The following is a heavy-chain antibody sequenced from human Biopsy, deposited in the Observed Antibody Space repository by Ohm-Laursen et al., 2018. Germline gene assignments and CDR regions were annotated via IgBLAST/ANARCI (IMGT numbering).Heavy chain of an antibody. CDR2: IYSGGNT. V-gene: IGHV4-61*01. J-gene: IGHJ4*02. D-gene: IGHD6-19*01. Sequence: SETLSLTWTVSGDSPTSGPENWSWIRQSPGQGLEYIGFIYSGGNTNYNPSLKNRVTMSVDTSKNQFYLKLYSVTAADTAVYYCARGRRTSGWPYFDNWGQGALVSVSP. CDR1: GDSPTSGPEN. CDR3: ARGRRTSGWPYFDN.